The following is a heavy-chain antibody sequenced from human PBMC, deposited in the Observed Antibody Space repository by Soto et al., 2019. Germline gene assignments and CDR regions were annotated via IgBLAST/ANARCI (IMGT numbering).Heavy chain of an antibody. CDR3: ARVPSSSWLMDAFDI. D-gene: IGHD6-13*01. V-gene: IGHV4-4*07. J-gene: IGHJ3*02. CDR1: GGSISSYY. CDR2: IYTSGST. Sequence: PSETLSLTCTVSGGSISSYYWSWIRQPAGKGLEWIGRIYTSGSTNYNPSLKSRVTMSVDTSKNQFSLKLSSVTAADTAVYYCARVPSSSWLMDAFDIWGQGTMVTVS.